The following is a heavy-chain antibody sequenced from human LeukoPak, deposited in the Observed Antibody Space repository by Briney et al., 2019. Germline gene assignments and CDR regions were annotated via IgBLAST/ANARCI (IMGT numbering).Heavy chain of an antibody. V-gene: IGHV1-46*04. D-gene: IGHD3-16*02. Sequence: ASVKVSCTASGYTFTSYYMHWVRQAPGQGLEWISIINPSSGYTNYAEKLKGRVTMTRDTSTSTLYMELSSLRSEDTDVYYCARDYVSIDAHNDYDYVWGSYRYRSYYYYGMDVWGQGTTVTVSS. CDR3: ARDYVSIDAHNDYDYVWGSYRYRSYYYYGMDV. CDR1: GYTFTSYY. CDR2: INPSSGYT. J-gene: IGHJ6*02.